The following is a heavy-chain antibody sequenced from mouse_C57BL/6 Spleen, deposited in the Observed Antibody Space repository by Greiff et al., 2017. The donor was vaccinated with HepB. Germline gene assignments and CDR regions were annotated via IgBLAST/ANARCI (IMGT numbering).Heavy chain of an antibody. J-gene: IGHJ2*01. V-gene: IGHV1-22*01. CDR2: INPNNGGT. CDR1: GYTFTDYN. D-gene: IGHD1-1*01. CDR3: ARRGNYGSSCFDY. Sequence: VQLQQSGPELVKPGASVKMSCKASGYTFTDYNMHWVKQSHGKSLEWIGYINPNNGGTSYNQKFKGKATLTVNKSSSTAYMELRSLTSEDSAVYYCARRGNYGSSCFDYWGQGTTLTVSS.